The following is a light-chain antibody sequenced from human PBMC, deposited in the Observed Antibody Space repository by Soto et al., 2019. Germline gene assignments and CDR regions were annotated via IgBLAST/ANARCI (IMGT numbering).Light chain of an antibody. CDR3: QKYNSAPPYT. Sequence: DIQMTQSPSSLSASVGDRVTITCRARQGISNYLAWYQQKPGKVPKLLIYAASTLQSGVPSRFSGSGSGTDFTITISSLQPEDVATYYCQKYNSAPPYTFGQGTKLEIK. CDR2: AAS. CDR1: QGISNY. V-gene: IGKV1-27*01. J-gene: IGKJ2*01.